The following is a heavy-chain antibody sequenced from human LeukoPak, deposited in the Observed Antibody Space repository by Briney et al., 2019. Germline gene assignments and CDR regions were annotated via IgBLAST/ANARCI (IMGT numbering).Heavy chain of an antibody. D-gene: IGHD2-21*02. CDR3: ARDSVTGSQDAFDI. Sequence: PGGSLRLSCAASGFTFSSYEMNWVRQAPGKGLEWVSYIASSGTTIYYADSVKGRFTISRDNAKISLYLQMNSLRAEDTAVYYCARDSVTGSQDAFDIWGQGTMVTVSS. CDR1: GFTFSSYE. V-gene: IGHV3-48*03. J-gene: IGHJ3*02. CDR2: IASSGTTI.